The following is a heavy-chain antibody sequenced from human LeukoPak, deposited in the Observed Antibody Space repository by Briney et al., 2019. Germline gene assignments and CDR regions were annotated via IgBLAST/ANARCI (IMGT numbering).Heavy chain of an antibody. J-gene: IGHJ4*02. Sequence: GGSLRLSCAASGFTFSSYGMHWVRQAPGKGLEWVAVMWYDGSNKYYADSVKGRFTISRDNPKNTLYLQMNSLRAEDTAVYYCARDPAYCGGDCYSSYFDYWGQGTLVAVSS. CDR3: ARDPAYCGGDCYSSYFDY. V-gene: IGHV3-33*01. CDR1: GFTFSSYG. CDR2: MWYDGSNK. D-gene: IGHD2-21*02.